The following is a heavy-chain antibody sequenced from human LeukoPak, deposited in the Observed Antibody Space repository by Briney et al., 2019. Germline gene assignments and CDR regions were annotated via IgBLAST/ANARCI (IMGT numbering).Heavy chain of an antibody. CDR2: ISWNSGSI. V-gene: IGHV3-9*01. CDR1: GFTFDDYA. CDR3: AKLNH. J-gene: IGHJ5*02. Sequence: GGSLRLSCAASGFTFDDYAMHWVRQAPGKGLEWVSGISWNSGSIGYADSVKGRFTISRDNAKNSLYLQMNSLRAEDTALYYCAKLNHWGQGTLVTVSP.